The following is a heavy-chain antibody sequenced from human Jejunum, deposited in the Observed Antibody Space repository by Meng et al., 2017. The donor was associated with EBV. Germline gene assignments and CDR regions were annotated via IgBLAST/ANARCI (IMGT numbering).Heavy chain of an antibody. CDR2: IYSGGST. V-gene: IGHV3-53*01. D-gene: IGHD1-14*01. J-gene: IGHJ2*01. CDR1: GFTVSSND. CDR3: ASLRNRGFDL. Sequence: VQLVGSGGGVIQPGGSLRLSWAASGFTVSSNDMTRARQAPGKGLEWVLVIYSGGSTYYEDSVKGRFTISRDNSKNTLYLQMNNLRAEDTAVYYCASLRNRGFDLWGRGTLVTVSS.